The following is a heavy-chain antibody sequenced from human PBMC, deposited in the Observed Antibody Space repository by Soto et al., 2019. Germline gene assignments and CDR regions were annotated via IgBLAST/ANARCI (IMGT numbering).Heavy chain of an antibody. J-gene: IGHJ5*02. CDR1: GFTFSDYY. CDR2: ISGGGETI. V-gene: IGHV3-11*01. CDR3: ARRGVTFCSSTDCHVNWFDP. D-gene: IGHD2-2*01. Sequence: NPGGSLRLSCAASGFTFSDYYMTWIRQTPGKGLEWVSYISGGGETIYYADSVKGRFTISRDNAKNSLYLQMNSLRAEDTAVYYCARRGVTFCSSTDCHVNWFDPWGQGTLVTVSS.